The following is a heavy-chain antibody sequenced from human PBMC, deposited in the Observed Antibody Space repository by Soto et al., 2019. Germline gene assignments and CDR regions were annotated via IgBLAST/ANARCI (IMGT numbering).Heavy chain of an antibody. D-gene: IGHD3-16*01. CDR2: IYYSGST. CDR1: GGSISSSSYY. J-gene: IGHJ5*02. Sequence: SETLSLTCTVSGGSISSSSYYWGWIRQPPGKGLEWIGSIYYSGSTYYNPPLKSRVTISVDTSKNQFSLKLSSVTAADTAVYYCARDGGLYPRNWFDPWGQGTLVTVSS. CDR3: ARDGGLYPRNWFDP. V-gene: IGHV4-39*02.